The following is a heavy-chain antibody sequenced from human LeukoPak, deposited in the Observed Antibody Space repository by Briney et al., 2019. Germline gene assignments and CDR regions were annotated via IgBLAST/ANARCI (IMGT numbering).Heavy chain of an antibody. CDR2: ISAYNGNT. Sequence: ASVKVSCKSSGYTFTSYGISWVRPAPGQGLEWMGWISAYNGNTNYAQKLQGRVTMTTDTSTSTAYMELRSLRSDDTAVYYCARGYCSSTSCYRPGGGFDPWGQGTLVTVSS. D-gene: IGHD2-2*01. CDR1: GYTFTSYG. V-gene: IGHV1-18*01. CDR3: ARGYCSSTSCYRPGGGFDP. J-gene: IGHJ5*02.